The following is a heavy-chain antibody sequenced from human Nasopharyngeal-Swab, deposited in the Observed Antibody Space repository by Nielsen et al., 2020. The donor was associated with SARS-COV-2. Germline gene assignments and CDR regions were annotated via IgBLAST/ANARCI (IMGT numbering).Heavy chain of an antibody. CDR2: IYSGGST. V-gene: IGHV3-53*01. CDR3: ARESYGMDV. CDR1: RLTVSSNY. Sequence: GESLKIPCAASRLTVSSNYMSWVRQAPGKGLEWVSVIYSGGSTYYADSVKGRFTISRDNSKNTLYLQMNSLRAEDTAVYYCARESYGMDVWGQGTTVTVSS. J-gene: IGHJ6*02.